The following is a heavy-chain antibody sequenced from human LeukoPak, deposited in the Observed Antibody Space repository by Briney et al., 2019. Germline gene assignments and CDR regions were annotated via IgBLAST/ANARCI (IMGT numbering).Heavy chain of an antibody. Sequence: ASVKVSCKAFGYIFTSYYMDWVRQAPGQGLEWMGIINPNSGSTTYAQKFQDRVTMTRDTSTSTVYMELSSLKSEDTAVYYCARNFEYSSSSGRNFYYYYMDVWGQGTTVTVSS. J-gene: IGHJ6*03. CDR2: INPNSGST. D-gene: IGHD6-6*01. V-gene: IGHV1-46*01. CDR1: GYIFTSYY. CDR3: ARNFEYSSSSGRNFYYYYMDV.